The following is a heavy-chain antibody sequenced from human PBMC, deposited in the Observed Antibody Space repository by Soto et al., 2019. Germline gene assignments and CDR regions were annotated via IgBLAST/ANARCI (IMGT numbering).Heavy chain of an antibody. V-gene: IGHV4-34*01. CDR2: INHSGST. CDR1: GGSFSGYY. CDR3: ASCGGDCYSPYYFDY. Sequence: SETLSLTCAVYGGSFSGYYWSWIRQPPGKGLEWIGEINHSGSTNYNPSLKSRVTISVDTSTSTAYMELSSLRSEDTAVYYCASCGGDCYSPYYFDYWGQGTLVTVSS. J-gene: IGHJ4*02. D-gene: IGHD2-21*02.